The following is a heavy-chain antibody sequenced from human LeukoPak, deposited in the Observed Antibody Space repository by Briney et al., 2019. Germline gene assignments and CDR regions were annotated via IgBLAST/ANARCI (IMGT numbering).Heavy chain of an antibody. CDR3: AKGKTDSSGWYPRVGYFDY. CDR2: IRYDGSNK. J-gene: IGHJ4*02. CDR1: GFTFSSYG. V-gene: IGHV3-30*02. Sequence: PAGGSLRLSCAASGFTFSSYGMHWVRQAPGKGLEWVAFIRYDGSNKYYADYVKGRFTISRDNSKNTLYLQMNSLRAEDTAVYYCAKGKTDSSGWYPRVGYFDYWGQGTLVTVSS. D-gene: IGHD6-19*01.